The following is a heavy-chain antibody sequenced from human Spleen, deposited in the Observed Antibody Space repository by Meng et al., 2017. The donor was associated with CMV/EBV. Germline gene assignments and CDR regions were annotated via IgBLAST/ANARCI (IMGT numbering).Heavy chain of an antibody. CDR3: ASILYYYDSSGFDP. D-gene: IGHD3-22*01. Sequence: SETLSLTCTVSGGSISSYYWSWIRQPPGKGLEWIGYIYYSGIINYNPSLKSRVTISLDTSKNQFSLKLSSVTAADTAVYYCASILYYYDSSGFDPWGQGTLVTVSS. J-gene: IGHJ5*02. V-gene: IGHV4-59*01. CDR2: IYYSGII. CDR1: GGSISSYY.